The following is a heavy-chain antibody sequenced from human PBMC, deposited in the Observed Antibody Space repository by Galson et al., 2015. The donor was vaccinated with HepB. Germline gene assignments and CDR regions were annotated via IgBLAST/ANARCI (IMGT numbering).Heavy chain of an antibody. CDR3: ARACSSSWYGY. Sequence: SETLSLTCTVSGGSISSSSYYWGWIRQPPGKGLEWIGSIYYSGSTYYNPSLKSRVTISVDTSKNQFSLKLSSVTAADTAVYYCARACSSSWYGYWGQGTLVTVSS. CDR2: IYYSGST. CDR1: GGSISSSSYY. J-gene: IGHJ4*02. V-gene: IGHV4-39*01. D-gene: IGHD6-13*01.